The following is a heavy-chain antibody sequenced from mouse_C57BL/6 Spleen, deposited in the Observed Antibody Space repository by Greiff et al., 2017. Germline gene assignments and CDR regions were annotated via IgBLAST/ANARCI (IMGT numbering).Heavy chain of an antibody. CDR1: GFNFKDYY. J-gene: IGHJ2*01. CDR2: IDPEDGET. V-gene: IGHV14-2*01. D-gene: IGHD1-1*01. CDR3: ARSTTIVPYFDY. Sequence: EVKLQESGAELVKPGASVKLSCTASGFNFKDYYMHWVKQRTEQGLEWIGRIDPEDGETKYAPKFQGKATITADTSSNTAYLQLSSLTAEDTAVYYCARSTTIVPYFDYWGQGTTLTVSS.